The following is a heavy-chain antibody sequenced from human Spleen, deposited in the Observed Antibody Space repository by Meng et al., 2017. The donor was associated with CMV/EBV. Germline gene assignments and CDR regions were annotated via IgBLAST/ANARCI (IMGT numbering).Heavy chain of an antibody. CDR2: ISWNSGSI. J-gene: IGHJ6*02. CDR3: AKDTAAAGRDYGMDV. Sequence: SLKISCVASGFSFNSYNLNWVRQAPGKGLEWVSGISWNSGSIGYADSVKGRFTISRDNAKNSLYLQMNSLRAEDTALYYCAKDTAAAGRDYGMDVWGQGTTVTVSS. CDR1: GFSFNSYN. D-gene: IGHD6-13*01. V-gene: IGHV3-9*01.